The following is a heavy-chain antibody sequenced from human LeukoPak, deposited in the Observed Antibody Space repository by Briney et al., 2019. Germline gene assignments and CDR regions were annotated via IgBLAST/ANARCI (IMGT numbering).Heavy chain of an antibody. V-gene: IGHV1-58*02. CDR1: GFTFTSSA. D-gene: IGHD3-22*01. CDR2: IVVGSGNT. Sequence: SVKVSCKASGFTFTSSAMQWVRQARGQRLEWIGWIVVGSGNTNYAQKFQERVTITRDMSTSIAYMELSSLRSEDTAVYYCAADRDHYYDSSGYLYYYYGMDVWGQGTTVTVSS. CDR3: AADRDHYYDSSGYLYYYYGMDV. J-gene: IGHJ6*02.